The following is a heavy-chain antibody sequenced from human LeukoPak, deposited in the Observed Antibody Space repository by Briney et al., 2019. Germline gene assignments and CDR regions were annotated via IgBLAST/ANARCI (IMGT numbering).Heavy chain of an antibody. J-gene: IGHJ4*02. CDR3: SRGLDSRKHGY. V-gene: IGHV4-31*03. Sequence: SQTLSLTCTVSGASFNSDDQYWNWIRQSPGKGLEWIGSIHPSGTLYNNPSLESRVTMSRDTSKNQFSLNLNSVTAADTAVYFCSRGLDSRKHGYWGQGILVTVSS. D-gene: IGHD3-22*01. CDR1: GASFNSDDQY. CDR2: IHPSGTL.